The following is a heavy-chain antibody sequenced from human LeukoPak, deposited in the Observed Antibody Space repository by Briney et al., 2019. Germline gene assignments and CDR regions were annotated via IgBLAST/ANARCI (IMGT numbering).Heavy chain of an antibody. CDR1: GYTFTSYD. Sequence: ASVKVSCKASGYTFTSYDINWVRQATGQGLEWMGWMNPNSGNTGYAQKFQGRVTITRNTSISTAYMELSSLRSEVTAVYYCARGAKDYYDSSGYYPPGYWGQGTLVTVSS. V-gene: IGHV1-8*03. J-gene: IGHJ4*02. D-gene: IGHD3-22*01. CDR3: ARGAKDYYDSSGYYPPGY. CDR2: MNPNSGNT.